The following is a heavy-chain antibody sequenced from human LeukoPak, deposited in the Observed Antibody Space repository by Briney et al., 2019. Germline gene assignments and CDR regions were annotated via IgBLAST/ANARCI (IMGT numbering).Heavy chain of an antibody. D-gene: IGHD6-13*01. CDR2: INHSGST. CDR3: ARVSSSWYQDWYFDL. CDR1: GGSFSGYY. J-gene: IGHJ2*01. V-gene: IGHV4-34*01. Sequence: SETLSLTCAVYGGSFSGYYWSWIRQPPGKGLEWIGEINHSGSTNYNPSLKSRVTMSLDTSKNQFSLKLSSVTAADTAVYYCARVSSSWYQDWYFDLWGRGTLVTVSS.